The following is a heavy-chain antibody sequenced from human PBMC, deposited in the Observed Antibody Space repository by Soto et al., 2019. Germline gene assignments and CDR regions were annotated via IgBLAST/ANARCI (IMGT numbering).Heavy chain of an antibody. CDR1: GFTLSSYE. CDR2: TSSSGSIT. Sequence: GGSLRLSCAASGFTLSSYEMNWVRQAPGKGLEWVSYTSSSGSITYYADSVKGRFIVSRDNTKNSLSLQMNSLRAEDTGTYYCARDRGVTSYYYNAMDVWGQGTTVTVSS. V-gene: IGHV3-48*03. D-gene: IGHD2-21*02. CDR3: ARDRGVTSYYYNAMDV. J-gene: IGHJ6*02.